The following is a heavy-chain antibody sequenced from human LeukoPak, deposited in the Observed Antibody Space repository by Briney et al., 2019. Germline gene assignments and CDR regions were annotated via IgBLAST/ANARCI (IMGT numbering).Heavy chain of an antibody. CDR3: ARGYYYGSGSYSDYYGMDV. D-gene: IGHD3-10*01. Sequence: GAPVKVSCKASGYTFISYGISWVRQAPGQGLEWMGGIIPIFGTANYAQKFQGRVTITADESTSTAYMELSSLRSEDTAVYYCARGYYYGSGSYSDYYGMDVWGQGTTVTVSS. J-gene: IGHJ6*02. CDR1: GYTFISYG. V-gene: IGHV1-69*13. CDR2: IIPIFGTA.